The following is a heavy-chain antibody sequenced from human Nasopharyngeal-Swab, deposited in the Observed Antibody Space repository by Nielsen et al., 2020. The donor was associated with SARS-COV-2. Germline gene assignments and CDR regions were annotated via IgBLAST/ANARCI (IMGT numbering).Heavy chain of an antibody. J-gene: IGHJ5*02. CDR3: ARDRGYSSSWYGGNWFDP. Sequence: SVNVSCKASGGTFSSYAIIWVRQAPGQGLEWMGGIIPILGIANYAQKFQGRVTITADKSTSTAYMELSSLGSEDTAVYYCARDRGYSSSWYGGNWFDPWGQGTLVTVS. V-gene: IGHV1-69*10. CDR2: IIPILGIA. CDR1: GGTFSSYA. D-gene: IGHD6-13*01.